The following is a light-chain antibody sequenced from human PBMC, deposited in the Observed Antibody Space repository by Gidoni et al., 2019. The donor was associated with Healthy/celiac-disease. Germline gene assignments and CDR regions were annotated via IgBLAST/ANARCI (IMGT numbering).Light chain of an antibody. V-gene: IGKV3-15*01. Sequence: EIVMTPSPATLSVSPGARATLSCRASQSVSSNLAWYQQKPGQAPRLLIYGASTRATRIPARLSGSGSGREFTLTISSLQYEDVAVYYCQQYNNWPRWTFGQGTKVEIK. CDR3: QQYNNWPRWT. J-gene: IGKJ1*01. CDR2: GAS. CDR1: QSVSSN.